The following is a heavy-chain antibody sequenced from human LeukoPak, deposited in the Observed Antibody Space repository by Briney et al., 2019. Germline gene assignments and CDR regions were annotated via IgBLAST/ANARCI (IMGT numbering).Heavy chain of an antibody. CDR3: ARLEYSSGWSLLNDYYYGMDV. V-gene: IGHV4-59*08. Sequence: SETLSLTCTVSGGSISSYYWSWIRQPPGKGLEWIGYIYYSGSTNYNPSLKSRVTISVDTSKIQFSLKLSSVTAADTAVYYCARLEYSSGWSLLNDYYYGMDVWGQGTTVTVSS. J-gene: IGHJ6*02. D-gene: IGHD6-19*01. CDR2: IYYSGST. CDR1: GGSISSYY.